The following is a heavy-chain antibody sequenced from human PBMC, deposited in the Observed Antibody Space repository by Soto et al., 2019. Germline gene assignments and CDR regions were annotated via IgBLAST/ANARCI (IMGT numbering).Heavy chain of an antibody. CDR2: ISGSGGST. CDR3: AKDIHAPYYYDSSGPFDY. D-gene: IGHD3-22*01. CDR1: GFTFSSYA. V-gene: IGHV3-23*01. Sequence: EVQLLESGGGLVQPGGSLRLSCAASGFTFSSYAMSWVRQAPGKGLEWVSAISGSGGSTYYADSVKGRFTISRDNSKNTLYLQMNSLRAEDTAVYYCAKDIHAPYYYDSSGPFDYWGQGTLVTVSS. J-gene: IGHJ4*02.